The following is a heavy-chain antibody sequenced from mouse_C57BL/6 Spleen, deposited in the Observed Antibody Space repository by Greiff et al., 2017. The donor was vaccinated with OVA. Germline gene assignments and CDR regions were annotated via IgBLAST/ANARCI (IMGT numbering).Heavy chain of an antibody. Sequence: QVQLQQSGPGLVAPSQSLSITCTVSGFSLTSYGVDWVRQSPGKGLEWLGVIWGVGSTNYNSALKSRLSISKDNSKSQVFLKMNSLQTDDTAMYYCASGGYSNGFAYWGQGTLVTVSA. CDR1: GFSLTSYG. D-gene: IGHD2-5*01. V-gene: IGHV2-6*01. J-gene: IGHJ3*01. CDR2: IWGVGST. CDR3: ASGGYSNGFAY.